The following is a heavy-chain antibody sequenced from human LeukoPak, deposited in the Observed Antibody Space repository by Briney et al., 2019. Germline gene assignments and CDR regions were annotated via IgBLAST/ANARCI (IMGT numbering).Heavy chain of an antibody. J-gene: IGHJ4*02. CDR1: GGTFSSYA. D-gene: IGHD3-3*01. Sequence: SVKVSCKASGGTFSSYAISWVRQAPGQGLEWMGGIIPIFGTANYAQKFQGRVTITTDESTSTAYMELSSLRSEDTAVYYCARDCSVSSYYDFWSGYCYWGQGTLVTVSS. CDR3: ARDCSVSSYYDFWSGYCY. CDR2: IIPIFGTA. V-gene: IGHV1-69*05.